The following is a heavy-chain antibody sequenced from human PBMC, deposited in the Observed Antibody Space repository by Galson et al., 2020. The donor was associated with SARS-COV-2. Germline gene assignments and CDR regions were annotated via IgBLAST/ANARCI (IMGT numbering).Heavy chain of an antibody. CDR1: GYSFTSYW. J-gene: IGHJ3*02. CDR2: IYPGDSDT. D-gene: IGHD5-12*01. V-gene: IGHV5-51*01. Sequence: GESLKISCKGSGYSFTSYWIGWVRQMPGKGLEWMGIIYPGDSDTRYSPSFQGQVTISADKSISTAYLQWSSLKASDTAMYYCARPGYSIHPLGAFDIWGQGTMVTVSS. CDR3: ARPGYSIHPLGAFDI.